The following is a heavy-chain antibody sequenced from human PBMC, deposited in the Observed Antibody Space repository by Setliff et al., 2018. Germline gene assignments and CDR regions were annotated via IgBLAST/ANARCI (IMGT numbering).Heavy chain of an antibody. CDR2: IYWDDDK. J-gene: IGHJ4*02. CDR1: SGVG. CDR3: ARVQPGHVIWAY. Sequence: SGPTLVNPTQTLTLTCTSGVGVGWIRQPPGKALEWLALIYWDDDKRYSPSLKNRLTITKDTSKNQVVLTMTNVDPVDTATYYCARVQPGHVIWAYWGQGTLVTVSS. D-gene: IGHD3-10*01. V-gene: IGHV2-5*02.